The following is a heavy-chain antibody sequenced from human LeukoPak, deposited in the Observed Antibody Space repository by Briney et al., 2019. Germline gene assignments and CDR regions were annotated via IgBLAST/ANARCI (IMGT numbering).Heavy chain of an antibody. D-gene: IGHD6-13*01. Sequence: ASVKVSCKASGYTFTSYGISWVRQAPGQGLEWMGWISAYNGNTNYAQKLQGRVTMTTDTSTSTAYMELRSLRSDDTAVYYCARFEGGGSWPWPGLDSWGQGTLVTVSS. CDR3: ARFEGGGSWPWPGLDS. CDR2: ISAYNGNT. V-gene: IGHV1-18*01. CDR1: GYTFTSYG. J-gene: IGHJ4*02.